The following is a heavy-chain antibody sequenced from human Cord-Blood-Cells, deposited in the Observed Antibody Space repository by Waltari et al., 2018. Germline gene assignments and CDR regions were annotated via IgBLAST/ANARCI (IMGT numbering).Heavy chain of an antibody. CDR2: IYPGDSDT. V-gene: IGHV5-51*03. D-gene: IGHD2-2*01. Sequence: AQLVYSGAEVPKPGESLKISGKGSGSSCTRYWLGWVRQMPGKGLEWMGIIYPGDSDTRYSPSFQGQVTISADKSISTAYLQWSSLKASDTAMYYCAITTHDAFDIWGQGTMVTVSS. J-gene: IGHJ3*02. CDR1: GSSCTRYW. CDR3: AITTHDAFDI.